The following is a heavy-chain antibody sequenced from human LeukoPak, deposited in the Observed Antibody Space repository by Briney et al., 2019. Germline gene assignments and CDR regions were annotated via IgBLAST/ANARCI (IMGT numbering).Heavy chain of an antibody. CDR2: ISGSGGST. CDR1: GFTFSSYA. D-gene: IGHD5-18*01. J-gene: IGHJ4*02. CDR3: AKDVYSYGPFDY. Sequence: GGSLRLSCAASGFTFSSYAMSWVRQAPGEGLEWVSAISGSGGSTYYADSVKGRFTISRDNTKNTLYLQMNSLRAEDTAVYYCAKDVYSYGPFDYWGQGTLVTVSS. V-gene: IGHV3-23*01.